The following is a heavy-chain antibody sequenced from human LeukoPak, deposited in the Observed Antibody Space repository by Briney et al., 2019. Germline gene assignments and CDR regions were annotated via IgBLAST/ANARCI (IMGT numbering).Heavy chain of an antibody. Sequence: ASVKVSCKASGYTFTGYYMHWVRQAPGQGLEWMGWINPNSGGTNYAQKFQGWVTMTRDTSISTAYMELSRLRSDDVAVYDCARASSTRSNWFDPWGQGTLVTVSS. CDR1: GYTFTGYY. V-gene: IGHV1-2*04. CDR3: ARASSTRSNWFDP. D-gene: IGHD2-2*01. CDR2: INPNSGGT. J-gene: IGHJ5*02.